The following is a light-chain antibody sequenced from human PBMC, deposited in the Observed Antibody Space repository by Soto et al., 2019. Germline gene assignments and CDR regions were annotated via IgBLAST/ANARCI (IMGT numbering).Light chain of an antibody. CDR3: SSYTSSRTYV. Sequence: QSVLTQPASVSGSPGQSITISCTGTSSDVGGYNYVSWYQQHPGKAPKLMIYDVSDQPSGVSNRFSGSKSGNTASLTISGLQSEDEADYYCSSYTSSRTYVFGPGTKVTVL. CDR1: SSDVGGYNY. CDR2: DVS. V-gene: IGLV2-14*01. J-gene: IGLJ1*01.